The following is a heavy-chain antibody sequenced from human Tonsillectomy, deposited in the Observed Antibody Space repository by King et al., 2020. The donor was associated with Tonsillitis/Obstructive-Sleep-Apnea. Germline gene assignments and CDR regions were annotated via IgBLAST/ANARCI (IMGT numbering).Heavy chain of an antibody. D-gene: IGHD2-2*01. J-gene: IGHJ4*02. V-gene: IGHV3-48*02. CDR2: ISSINNTV. CDR1: GFTFSSYS. Sequence: VQLVESGGGLVQPGGSLRLSCAASGFTFSSYSMNWVRQAPGKGLEWVAYISSINNTVYYADSVTGRFTIYRDNAKNSLYLQMNSLRDEGTAVYYCARLRYCSRASCYEGFDYWGQGTLVTVSS. CDR3: ARLRYCSRASCYEGFDY.